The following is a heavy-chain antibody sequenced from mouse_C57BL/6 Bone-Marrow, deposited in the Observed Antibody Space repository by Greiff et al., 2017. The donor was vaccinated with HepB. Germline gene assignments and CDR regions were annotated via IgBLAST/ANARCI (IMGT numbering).Heavy chain of an antibody. CDR3: ARGRGPYAMDY. CDR1: GYTFTSYW. J-gene: IGHJ4*01. D-gene: IGHD1-1*01. V-gene: IGHV1-55*01. CDR2: IYPGSGST. Sequence: QVQLQQPGAELVKPGASVKMSCKASGYTFTSYWITWVKQRPGQGLEWIGDIYPGSGSTNYNEKFKSKATLAVDTSSSTAYMQLSSLTSEDSAVYYCARGRGPYAMDYWGQGTSVTVSS.